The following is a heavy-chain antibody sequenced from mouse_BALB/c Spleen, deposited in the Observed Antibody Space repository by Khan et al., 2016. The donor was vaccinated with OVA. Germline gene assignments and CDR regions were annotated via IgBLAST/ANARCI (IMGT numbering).Heavy chain of an antibody. CDR2: INPSNDYT. CDR1: GYTFTSYT. V-gene: IGHV1-4*01. D-gene: IGHD2-14*01. Sequence: QVQLQQSGAELARPGASVKMSCKASGYTFTSYTIHWIKKRPGQGLEWIGYINPSNDYTNYNQKFKDKATLTTDKSSTTAYLRLSSLTSDDSAVYNCVRDGAYHRNDGWFAYWGQGPLVTVSA. CDR3: VRDGAYHRNDGWFAY. J-gene: IGHJ3*01.